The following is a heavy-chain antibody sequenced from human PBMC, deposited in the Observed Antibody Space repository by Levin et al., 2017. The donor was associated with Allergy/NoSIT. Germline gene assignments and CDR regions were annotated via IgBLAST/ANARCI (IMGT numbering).Heavy chain of an antibody. D-gene: IGHD6-6*01. CDR1: GFSLSTSGVG. Sequence: SGPTLVKPTQTLTLTCTFSGFSLSTSGVGVGWIRQPPGKALECLALIYWDDDKHYSPSLKSRLTIIKDTSKNQVVLIMTNMDPVDTATYYRARSLGARPVGGAFGCWGQGTVVTVPS. V-gene: IGHV2-5*02. CDR2: IYWDDDK. J-gene: IGHJ3*01. CDR3: ARSLGARPVGGAFGC.